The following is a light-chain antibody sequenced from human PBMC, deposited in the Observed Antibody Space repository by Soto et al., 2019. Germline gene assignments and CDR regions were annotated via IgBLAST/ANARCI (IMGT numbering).Light chain of an antibody. CDR1: QTISSW. J-gene: IGKJ1*01. V-gene: IGKV1-5*03. Sequence: DIQMTQSPSTLSGSVGDRVTITCRASQTISSWFAWYQQKPGKAPKLLIYKASSLQSGVPSRFSGSGSGTEFTLTISSLQPDDFATYYCQHYNSYSEAFGQGTKVDIK. CDR2: KAS. CDR3: QHYNSYSEA.